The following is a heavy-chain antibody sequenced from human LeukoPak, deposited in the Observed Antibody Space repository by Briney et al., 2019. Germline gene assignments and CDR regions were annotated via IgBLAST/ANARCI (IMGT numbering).Heavy chain of an antibody. D-gene: IGHD1-26*01. CDR3: ARGHSGSYQRTDAFDI. CDR2: IDSSSGYT. Sequence: PGGSLRLSCAASGFTSSNACMSWVRQAPGKGLEWVSSIDSSSGYTYYVDSVKGRFSVSRDNAKNSLYLQMNSLRAEDTAIYYCARGHSGSYQRTDAFDIWGQGTMVTVSS. J-gene: IGHJ3*02. CDR1: GFTSSNAC. V-gene: IGHV3-21*01.